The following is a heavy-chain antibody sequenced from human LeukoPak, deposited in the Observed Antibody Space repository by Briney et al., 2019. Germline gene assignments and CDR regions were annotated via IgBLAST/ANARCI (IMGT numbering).Heavy chain of an antibody. D-gene: IGHD6-19*01. CDR2: ISWNSGST. CDR3: AKDIAVADTRAFDI. CDR1: GFTSGDYA. V-gene: IGHV3-9*02. J-gene: IGHJ3*02. Sequence: GGSLRLSCAASGFTSGDYAMHWVRQAPGKGLERVSGISWNSGSTGYADSVKGRFTISRDNAKNSLYLQMNSLRAEDTALYYCAKDIAVADTRAFDIWGQGTMVTVSS.